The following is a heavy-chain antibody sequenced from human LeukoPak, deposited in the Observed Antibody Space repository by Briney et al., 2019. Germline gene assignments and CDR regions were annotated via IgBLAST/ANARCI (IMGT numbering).Heavy chain of an antibody. V-gene: IGHV3-30*04. Sequence: GGSLRLSCAASGFTFSTYAMHWVRQAPGKGLEWVAVISYDGSNKFYADSMRGRFPISRDNSKNMLYLQMNSLRAEDTAVYYCARGRRYELGIFRSMDVWGKGTLVTVSS. CDR3: ARGRRYELGIFRSMDV. D-gene: IGHD3-3*01. CDR1: GFTFSTYA. CDR2: ISYDGSNK. J-gene: IGHJ6*03.